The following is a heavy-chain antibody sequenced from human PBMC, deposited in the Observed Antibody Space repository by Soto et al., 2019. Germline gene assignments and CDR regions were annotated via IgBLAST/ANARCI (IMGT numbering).Heavy chain of an antibody. CDR3: ARDRPHSWLDP. D-gene: IGHD4-4*01. CDR1: GFSFSSVW. Sequence: PGGSPRLSYVVSGFSFSSVWVTRGRQAPGKGLECVANIKYDGSEEYYVDSVKGRFTISRDNAKNSLYLQMNSLRVEDTAVYYCARDRPHSWLDPWGQGTLVTVSS. V-gene: IGHV3-7*01. CDR2: IKYDGSEE. J-gene: IGHJ5*02.